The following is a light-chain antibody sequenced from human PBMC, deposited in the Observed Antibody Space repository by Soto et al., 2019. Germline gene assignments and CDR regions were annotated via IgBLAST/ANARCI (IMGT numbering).Light chain of an antibody. CDR3: QSYDSSLSDVV. CDR2: GNS. CDR1: SSNIGAGYD. Sequence: QLVLTQPPSVSGAPGQRVTISCPGSSSNIGAGYDVHWYQQLPGTAPKLLIYGNSNRPSGVPDRFSGSKSGTSASLAITGLQAEDEADYYCQSYDSSLSDVVFGGGTKLTVL. V-gene: IGLV1-40*01. J-gene: IGLJ2*01.